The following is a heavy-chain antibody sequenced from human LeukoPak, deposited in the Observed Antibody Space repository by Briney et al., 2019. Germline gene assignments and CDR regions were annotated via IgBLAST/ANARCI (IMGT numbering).Heavy chain of an antibody. CDR2: IYHSGST. V-gene: IGHV4-4*02. J-gene: IGHJ3*02. Sequence: PSGTLSLTCAISGGSISSSNWWRWVRQPPGKGLEWIGEIYHSGSTNYSPSLKIPVTTSVDKSKNQFSLKVTSVTAADTAVYYCARSPFYYDSSGYFYGAFDIWGQGTMVTVSS. CDR1: GGSISSSNW. D-gene: IGHD3-22*01. CDR3: ARSPFYYDSSGYFYGAFDI.